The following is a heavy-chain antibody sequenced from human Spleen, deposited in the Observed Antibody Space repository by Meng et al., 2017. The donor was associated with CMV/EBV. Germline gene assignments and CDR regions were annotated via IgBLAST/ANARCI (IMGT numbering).Heavy chain of an antibody. CDR1: GDSISSYY. CDR3: ARGWDEADAFDI. J-gene: IGHJ3*02. Sequence: SETLSLTCTVSGDSISSYYWSWIRQPPGRGLEWIGYIFYSGYTKYNPSLKSRVTISVDTSKNQFSLKLSSVTAADTAVYYCARGWDEADAFDIWGQGTMVTVSS. CDR2: IFYSGYT. D-gene: IGHD1-26*01. V-gene: IGHV4-59*08.